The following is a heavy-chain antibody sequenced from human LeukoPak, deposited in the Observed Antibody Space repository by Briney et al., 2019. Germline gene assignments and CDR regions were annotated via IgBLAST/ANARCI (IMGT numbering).Heavy chain of an antibody. CDR2: ISSSSSHI. CDR1: GFTFSSYS. J-gene: IGHJ4*02. Sequence: GGSLRLSCAASGFTFSSYSMNWVRQAPGKGLEWVSSISSSSSHIYYADSVKGRFTISRDNAENSLYLQMNSLRAEDTAVYYCAAGGDVWGSYRFLDYWGQGTLVTVSS. D-gene: IGHD3-16*02. CDR3: AAGGDVWGSYRFLDY. V-gene: IGHV3-21*01.